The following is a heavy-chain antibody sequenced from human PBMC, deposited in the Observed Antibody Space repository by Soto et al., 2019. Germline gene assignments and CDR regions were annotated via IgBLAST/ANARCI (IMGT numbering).Heavy chain of an antibody. D-gene: IGHD3-10*01. V-gene: IGHV4-59*01. Sequence: SETLSLTCTVSGGSISSYYWSWIRQPPGKGLEWIGYIYYSGSTNYNPSLKSRVTISVDTSKNQFSLKLSSVTAADTAVYYCARKNYYGSGILYDYWGQGTLVTVSS. J-gene: IGHJ4*02. CDR1: GGSISSYY. CDR2: IYYSGST. CDR3: ARKNYYGSGILYDY.